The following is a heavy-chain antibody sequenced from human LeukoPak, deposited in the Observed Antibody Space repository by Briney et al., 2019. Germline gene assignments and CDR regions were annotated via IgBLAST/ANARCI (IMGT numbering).Heavy chain of an antibody. CDR1: GGSISTYH. CDR2: SYYNGRT. V-gene: IGHV4-59*01. D-gene: IGHD5-12*01. Sequence: SETLSLTCTVSGGSISTYHWSWIRQPPGQGLEWIGYSYYNGRTSYNPSLKSRVIISVDASKNQFSLRLTSVTTADTAVYFCARGGGYSGYDNYFDYWGQGALVTVSS. CDR3: ARGGGYSGYDNYFDY. J-gene: IGHJ4*02.